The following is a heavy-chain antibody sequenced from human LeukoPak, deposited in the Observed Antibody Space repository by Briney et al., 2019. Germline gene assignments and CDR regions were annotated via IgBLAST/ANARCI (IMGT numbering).Heavy chain of an antibody. CDR1: GFTFSSYA. Sequence: GGSLRLSCAASGFTFSSYAMHWVRQAPGKGLEWVAVISYDGSNKYYADSVKGRFTISRDNSKNTLYLQMNSLRAEDTAVYYCARGRLLLDYWGQGILVTVSS. D-gene: IGHD5-12*01. V-gene: IGHV3-30-3*01. CDR3: ARGRLLLDY. J-gene: IGHJ4*02. CDR2: ISYDGSNK.